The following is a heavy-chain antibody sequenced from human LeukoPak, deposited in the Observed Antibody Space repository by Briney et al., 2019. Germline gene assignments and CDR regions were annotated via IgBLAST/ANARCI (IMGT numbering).Heavy chain of an antibody. V-gene: IGHV1-2*02. Sequence: ASVKVSCKASGYTFTGYYMHWVRQAPGQGLEWMGWINPNSGGTNYAQKFQGRVTMTRDTSISTAYMDLSRLRSDDTAVYYCESLNTGIAAAGLFSWGQGTMVTVSS. CDR2: INPNSGGT. CDR1: GYTFTGYY. J-gene: IGHJ3*01. D-gene: IGHD6-13*01. CDR3: ESLNTGIAAAGLFS.